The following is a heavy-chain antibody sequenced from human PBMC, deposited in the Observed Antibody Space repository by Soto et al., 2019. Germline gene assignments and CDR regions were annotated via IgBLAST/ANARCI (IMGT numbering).Heavy chain of an antibody. CDR2: IIPNLGIA. Sequence: QVQLVQSGAEVKKPGSSVKVSCKASGGTFSSYTISRVRQAPGQGLEWMVRIIPNLGIANNEQKFQGRVTITTDKSTSTDCMEPSSLRYEDTAVYYCARNTQIYYDSSGHPVTFDIWGQGTIVTLSS. J-gene: IGHJ3*02. CDR3: ARNTQIYYDSSGHPVTFDI. V-gene: IGHV1-69*02. D-gene: IGHD3-22*01. CDR1: GGTFSSYT.